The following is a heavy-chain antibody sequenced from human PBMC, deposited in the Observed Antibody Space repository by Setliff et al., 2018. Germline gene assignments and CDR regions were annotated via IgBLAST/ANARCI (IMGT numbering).Heavy chain of an antibody. V-gene: IGHV3-23*01. D-gene: IGHD3-22*01. J-gene: IGHJ4*02. CDR3: AKSGYDSIGYLYYLDY. Sequence: PGGSLRLSCAASGFTFINFGMNWVRQAPGKGLEWVSSLSGSGDHRFYADSVQGRFSISRDNSKNTLYLEMNSLRAEDTAVYYCAKSGYDSIGYLYYLDYWGQGALVTVSS. CDR1: GFTFINFG. CDR2: LSGSGDHR.